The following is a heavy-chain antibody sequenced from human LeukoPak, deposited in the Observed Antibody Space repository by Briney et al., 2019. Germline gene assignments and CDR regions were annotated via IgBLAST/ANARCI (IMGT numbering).Heavy chain of an antibody. CDR2: INPSGGST. J-gene: IGHJ3*02. V-gene: IGHV1-46*01. CDR3: ARGPYYDFWSGYSDAFDI. Sequence: ASVKVSCKASGYTFTSYYMHRVRQAPAQGLEWMGIINPSGGSTSYAQKFQGRVTMTRDMSTSTVYLELSSLRSEDTAVYYCARGPYYDFWSGYSDAFDIWGQGTMVTVSS. CDR1: GYTFTSYY. D-gene: IGHD3-3*01.